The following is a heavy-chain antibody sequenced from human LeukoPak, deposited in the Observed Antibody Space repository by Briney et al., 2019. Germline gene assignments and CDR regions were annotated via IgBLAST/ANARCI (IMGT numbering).Heavy chain of an antibody. J-gene: IGHJ4*02. CDR3: GKIAAVGYFDY. D-gene: IGHD6-13*01. CDR1: GFTFSSYA. V-gene: IGHV3-23*01. CDR2: ISGSADIT. Sequence: GGSLRLSCAASGFTFSSYAMSWVRQAPGKGLKWVSVISGSADITYCADSVKGRFTISRDNSKNTLYLQMNSLRAEDTAVYYCGKIAAVGYFDYWGQGTLVTVSS.